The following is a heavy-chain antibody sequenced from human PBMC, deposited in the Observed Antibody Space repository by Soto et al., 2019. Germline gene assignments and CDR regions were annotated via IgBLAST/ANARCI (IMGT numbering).Heavy chain of an antibody. CDR3: ARGSLRMYSSSFPPLDY. J-gene: IGHJ4*02. CDR2: IWYDVRNK. CDR1: GNTFPSYR. Sequence: SCAPSGNTFPSYRVPWVVQAPCSWLEWLAVIWYDVRNKYYADSMKGRFTISRDNSKNTPYLQMNSLRAEDTAVYYCARGSLRMYSSSFPPLDYWAKGFLVTITS. D-gene: IGHD6-13*01. V-gene: IGHV3-33*01.